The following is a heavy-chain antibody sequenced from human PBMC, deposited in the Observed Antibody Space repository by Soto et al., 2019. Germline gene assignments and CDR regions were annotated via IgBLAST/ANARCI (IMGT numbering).Heavy chain of an antibody. CDR2: IDHRGST. J-gene: IGHJ6*02. CDR3: ARDKTEVTTFVYYYYGMDV. D-gene: IGHD3-16*01. CDR1: GWSFRGYY. V-gene: IGHV4-34*01. Sequence: SETLSLTCAIYGWSFRGYYWSWIRQPPGKGLEWIGEIDHRGSTNYNPSLKSRVTISVDTSKNQFSLKLSSVTAADTAVYYCARDKTEVTTFVYYYYGMDVWGQGTTVTVSS.